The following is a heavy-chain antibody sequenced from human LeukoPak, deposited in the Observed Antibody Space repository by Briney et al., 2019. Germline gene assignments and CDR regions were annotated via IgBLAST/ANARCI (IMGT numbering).Heavy chain of an antibody. CDR1: GGSISSADSS. Sequence: SETLSLTCAVSGGSISSADSSWSWIRQPPGQGLEWIGEINHSGSTNYNPSLKSRVTISVDTSKNQFSLKLSSVTAADTAVYYCARSIVGAMATPDAFDIWGQGTMVTVSS. D-gene: IGHD1-26*01. J-gene: IGHJ3*02. CDR2: INHSGST. CDR3: ARSIVGAMATPDAFDI. V-gene: IGHV4-30-2*01.